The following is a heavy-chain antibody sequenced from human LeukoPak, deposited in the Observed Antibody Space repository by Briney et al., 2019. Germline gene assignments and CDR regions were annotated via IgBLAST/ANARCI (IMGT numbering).Heavy chain of an antibody. CDR3: TREAVTANGYFDY. CDR1: GFTFSNAW. CDR2: IKSKTDGGTT. V-gene: IGHV3-15*01. J-gene: IGHJ4*02. Sequence: GGSLRLSCAASGFTFSNAWMTWVRQAPGKGLEWVGRIKSKTDGGTTDYATPVKGRFTISRDDSKNTLYLQMSSLKTEDTAVYYCTREAVTANGYFDYWGQGTLVTVSS. D-gene: IGHD2-21*02.